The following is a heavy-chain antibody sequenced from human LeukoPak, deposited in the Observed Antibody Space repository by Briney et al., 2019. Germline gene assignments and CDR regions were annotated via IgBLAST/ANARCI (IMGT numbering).Heavy chain of an antibody. CDR2: IYHSGST. J-gene: IGHJ3*02. Sequence: SQTLSLTCTVSGGSISSGGYYWSWIRQPPGKGLEWIGYIYHSGSTYYNPSLKSRVTISVDRSKNQFSLKLSSVTAADTAVYYCASISRYCSSTSCYPDAFDIWGQGTMVTVSS. CDR1: GGSISSGGYY. V-gene: IGHV4-30-2*01. CDR3: ASISRYCSSTSCYPDAFDI. D-gene: IGHD2-2*01.